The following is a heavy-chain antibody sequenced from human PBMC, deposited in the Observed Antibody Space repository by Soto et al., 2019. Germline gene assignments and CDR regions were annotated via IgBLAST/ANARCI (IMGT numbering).Heavy chain of an antibody. V-gene: IGHV3-21*01. Sequence: GSLRLSCAASGFSFRSYYMNWVRQTAGRGLEWVSSISSSSSYINYADSVKGRFTISRDNAKNSLYLQMNSLRAEDTAVYYCARVGTYYGSGSPYYSDYWGQGTLVTVSS. CDR2: ISSSSSYI. D-gene: IGHD3-10*01. J-gene: IGHJ4*02. CDR3: ARVGTYYGSGSPYYSDY. CDR1: GFSFRSYY.